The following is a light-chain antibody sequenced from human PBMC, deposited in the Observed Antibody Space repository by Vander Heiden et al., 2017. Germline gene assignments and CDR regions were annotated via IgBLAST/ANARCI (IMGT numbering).Light chain of an antibody. Sequence: QSALTQPASVSGSPGQSITISCTGSSSDIGGYNYVSWYQQHPGKAPKLMIHDVSDRPSGVSNRFSGSKSGNTASLTISGLQAEDEADYYCCSYTSISTLWVFGTGTKVTVL. CDR3: CSYTSISTLWV. CDR2: DVS. CDR1: SSDIGGYNY. V-gene: IGLV2-14*03. J-gene: IGLJ1*01.